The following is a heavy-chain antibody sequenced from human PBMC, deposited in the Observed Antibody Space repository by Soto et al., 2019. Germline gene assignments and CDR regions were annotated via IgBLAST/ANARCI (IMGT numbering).Heavy chain of an antibody. Sequence: SETLSLTCAVSSGSISSSNWWSWVRQPPGKGLEWIGEIYHSGSTNYNPSLKSRVTISVDKSKNQFSLKLSSVTAADTAVYYCTRGGGSSASYYYYLDVWGKGTTVTVSS. J-gene: IGHJ6*03. V-gene: IGHV4-4*02. CDR1: SGSISSSNW. D-gene: IGHD6-13*01. CDR3: TRGGGSSASYYYYLDV. CDR2: IYHSGST.